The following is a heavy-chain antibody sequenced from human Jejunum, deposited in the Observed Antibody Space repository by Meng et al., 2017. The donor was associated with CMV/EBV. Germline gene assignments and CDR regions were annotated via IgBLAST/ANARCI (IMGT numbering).Heavy chain of an antibody. CDR1: GYTFTSYA. Sequence: QVTVVQSGPELKKPGASVKVSCKASGYTFTSYAMNWVRQAPGQGLEWMGWINTNTGNPTYAQGFTGRFVFSLDTSVSTAYLQISSLKAADTAVYYCARLYCSGGSCYTIDYWGQGTLVTVSS. CDR2: INTNTGNP. V-gene: IGHV7-4-1*02. D-gene: IGHD2-15*01. CDR3: ARLYCSGGSCYTIDY. J-gene: IGHJ4*02.